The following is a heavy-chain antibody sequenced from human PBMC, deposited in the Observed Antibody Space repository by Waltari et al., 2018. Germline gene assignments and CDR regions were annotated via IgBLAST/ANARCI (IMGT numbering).Heavy chain of an antibody. D-gene: IGHD3-10*01. J-gene: IGHJ3*02. CDR1: GFPFSSVS. Sequence: EVQLVESGGGLVKPGGSLRLSWAASGFPFSSVSMNWVRQPPGKGLEWVSSISSSSSYIYYADSVKGRFTISRDNAKNSLYLQMNSLRAEDTAVYYCARPMVRGVNDAFDIWGQGTMVTVSS. CDR3: ARPMVRGVNDAFDI. CDR2: ISSSSSYI. V-gene: IGHV3-21*01.